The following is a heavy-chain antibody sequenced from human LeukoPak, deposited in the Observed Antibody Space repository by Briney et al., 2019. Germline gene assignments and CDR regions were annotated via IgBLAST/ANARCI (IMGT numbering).Heavy chain of an antibody. J-gene: IGHJ4*02. V-gene: IGHV4-39*01. Sequence: PSETLSLTCTVSGGSISSSSYYWGWIRQPPGKGLEWIGSIYYSGSTYYNPSLKSRVTISVDTSKNQFSLKPSSVTAADTAVYYCATLRSPPRLDFDYWGQGTLVTVSS. CDR2: IYYSGST. CDR1: GGSISSSSYY. CDR3: ATLRSPPRLDFDY.